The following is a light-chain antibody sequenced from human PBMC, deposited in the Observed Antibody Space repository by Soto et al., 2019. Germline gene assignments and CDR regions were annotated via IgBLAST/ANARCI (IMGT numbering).Light chain of an antibody. Sequence: DIQMTQSPSSVSASVGDRVTITCRASQSISSWLAWYQQKQAKAPKLLIYAASSLQSGGTSRFSGSGSGTDFTLTSSSLQPEDFATYYCQQANSFPFTFGPGTKVDIK. CDR1: QSISSW. J-gene: IGKJ3*01. CDR3: QQANSFPFT. V-gene: IGKV1-12*01. CDR2: AAS.